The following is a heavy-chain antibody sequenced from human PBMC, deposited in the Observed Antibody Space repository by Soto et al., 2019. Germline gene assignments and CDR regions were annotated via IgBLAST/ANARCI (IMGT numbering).Heavy chain of an antibody. V-gene: IGHV4-30-4*01. Sequence: QVQLQESGPGLVKPSQTLSLTCTVSGGSISSGDYYWSWIRQPPGKGLEWIGYIYYSGSTYYNPSLKSRFTISVDTSTNQFSMKLRSVTAADTAVYYCAGLQSMRLSGLDPWGQGTLVTVSS. CDR2: IYYSGST. CDR1: GGSISSGDYY. CDR3: AGLQSMRLSGLDP. J-gene: IGHJ5*02. D-gene: IGHD3-16*02.